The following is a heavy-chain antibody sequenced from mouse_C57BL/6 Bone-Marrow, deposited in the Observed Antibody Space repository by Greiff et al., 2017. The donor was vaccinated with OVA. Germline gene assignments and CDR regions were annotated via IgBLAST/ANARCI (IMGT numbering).Heavy chain of an antibody. CDR3: ATTVGNWYFDV. CDR1: GYAFSSSW. V-gene: IGHV1-82*01. J-gene: IGHJ1*03. Sequence: VQLQQSGPELVKPGASVKISCKASGYAFSSSWMNWVKQRPGKGLEWIGRIYPGGGDTNYNGKFKGKATLTADKSSSTAYMQLSSLTSEDSAVYFCATTVGNWYFDVWGTGTTVTVSS. CDR2: IYPGGGDT. D-gene: IGHD1-1*01.